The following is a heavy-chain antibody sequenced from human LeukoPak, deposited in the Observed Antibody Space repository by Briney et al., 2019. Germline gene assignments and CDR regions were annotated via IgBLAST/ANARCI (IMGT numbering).Heavy chain of an antibody. V-gene: IGHV3-43*01. J-gene: IGHJ2*01. CDR1: GFTFDDYI. CDR2: ISWDGGST. D-gene: IGHD3-22*01. CDR3: AKDAWEGDSSGFHTNWFFDV. Sequence: GGSLRLSCAASGFTFDDYIMHWVRQAPGKGLEWVSLISWDGGSTYYADSVKGRFTISRDNSKNSLYLQMNSLRTEDSALYFCAKDAWEGDSSGFHTNWFFDVWGRGTLVTVSS.